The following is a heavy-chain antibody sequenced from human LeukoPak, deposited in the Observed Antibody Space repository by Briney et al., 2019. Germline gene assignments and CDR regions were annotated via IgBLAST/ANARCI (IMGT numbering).Heavy chain of an antibody. J-gene: IGHJ3*01. CDR3: AHCSGGYCITSAFDF. D-gene: IGHD2-15*01. CDR2: ISGDGGVT. V-gene: IGHV3-23*01. CDR1: GFTFGTYS. Sequence: PGGSLRLSCVASGFTFGTYSMTWVRQAPGKGLEWVSSISGDGGVTEYADSVKGRFISSRDNSKNTLYLQMNSLGAEDTAVYYCAHCSGGYCITSAFDFWGQGTLVTVSS.